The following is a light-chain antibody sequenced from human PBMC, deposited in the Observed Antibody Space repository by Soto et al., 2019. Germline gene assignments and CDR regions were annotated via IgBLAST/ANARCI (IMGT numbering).Light chain of an antibody. CDR3: SSYTSSSTLV. Sequence: QSVLTQPPSVSGAPGQRVTISCTGNSSNIGAGYDVHWYQQLPGKAPKLMIYEVSNRPSGVSNRFSGSKSGNTASLTISGLQAEDEADYYCSSYTSSSTLVFGGGTKLTVL. CDR2: EVS. J-gene: IGLJ2*01. V-gene: IGLV2-14*01. CDR1: SSNIGAGYD.